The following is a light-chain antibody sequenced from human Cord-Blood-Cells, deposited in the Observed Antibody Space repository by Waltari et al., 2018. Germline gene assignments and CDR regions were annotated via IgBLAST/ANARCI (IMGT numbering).Light chain of an antibody. J-gene: IGKJ1*01. CDR1: QSISSW. CDR2: KAS. Sequence: DIQMTQSPYTLSASVGYRVTITCRASQSISSWLAWYQQKPGKAPKLLIYKASSLESGVPSRFSGSGSGTEFTLTISSLQPDDFATYYCQQYNSYSTFGQGTKVEIK. CDR3: QQYNSYST. V-gene: IGKV1-5*03.